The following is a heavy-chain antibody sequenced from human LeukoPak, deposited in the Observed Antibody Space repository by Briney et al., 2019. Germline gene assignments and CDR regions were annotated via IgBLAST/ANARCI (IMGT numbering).Heavy chain of an antibody. CDR2: ISYDGSNK. Sequence: GRSLRLSCAASGFTFNGYGMHWVRQAPGKGLEWVAVISYDGSNKYYADSVKGRFTVSRDNSKNTLYLQMNTLRAEDTAVYYCARAGVVAANQTPYYYYYGMHVWGQGTTVTVSS. J-gene: IGHJ6*02. CDR1: GFTFNGYG. D-gene: IGHD2-15*01. V-gene: IGHV3-30*03. CDR3: ARAGVVAANQTPYYYYYGMHV.